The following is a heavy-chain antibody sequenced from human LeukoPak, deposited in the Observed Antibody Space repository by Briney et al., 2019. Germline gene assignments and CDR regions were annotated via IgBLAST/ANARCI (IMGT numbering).Heavy chain of an antibody. J-gene: IGHJ6*02. D-gene: IGHD6-13*01. CDR2: INPNSGGT. Sequence: ASVKVSCKASGYTFTGYYMHWVRQAPGQGLEWMGWINPNSGGTNYAQKLQGRVTMTTDTSTSTAYMELRSLRSDDTAVYYCARAPIAAAGTDYGMDVWGQGTTVTVSS. CDR3: ARAPIAAAGTDYGMDV. CDR1: GYTFTGYY. V-gene: IGHV1-2*02.